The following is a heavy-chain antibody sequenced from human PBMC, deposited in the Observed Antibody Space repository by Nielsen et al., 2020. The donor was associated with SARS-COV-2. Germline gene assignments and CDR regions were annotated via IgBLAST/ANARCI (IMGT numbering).Heavy chain of an antibody. D-gene: IGHD6-19*01. CDR1: GGSFSDYY. J-gene: IGHJ4*02. V-gene: IGHV4-34*01. CDR3: ARGSDEGLAL. CDR2: INHREIT. Sequence: SETLSLTCAVYGGSFSDYYWSWIRQPPGKGLEWIGEINHREITNYNPSLKSRVTISVDTSRNQFSLKLTSVTAADTAVYYCARGSDEGLALWGQGTLVTVSS.